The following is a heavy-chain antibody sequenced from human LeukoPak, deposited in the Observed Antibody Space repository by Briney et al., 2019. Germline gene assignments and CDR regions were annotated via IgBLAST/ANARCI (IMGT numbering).Heavy chain of an antibody. V-gene: IGHV3-48*03. CDR3: ARGSEYSSSHYGMDV. CDR1: GFTFSSYE. Sequence: GESLRLSCAASGFTFSSYEMNWVRQAPGKGLEWVSYISSSGSTIYYADSVKGRFTISRDNAKNSLYLQMNSLRAEDTAVYYCARGSEYSSSHYGMDVWGQGTTVTVSS. J-gene: IGHJ6*02. CDR2: ISSSGSTI. D-gene: IGHD6-13*01.